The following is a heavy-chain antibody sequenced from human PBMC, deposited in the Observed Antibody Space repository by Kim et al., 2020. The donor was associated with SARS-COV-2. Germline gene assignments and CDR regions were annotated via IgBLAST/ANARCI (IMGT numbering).Heavy chain of an antibody. CDR2: IKSKTDGGTT. Sequence: GGSLRLSCAASGFTFSNAWMSWVRQAPGKGLEWVGRIKSKTDGGTTDYAAPVKGRFTISRDDSKNTLYLQMNSLKTEDTAVYYCTTPIPYSSGWYHFDYWGQGTLVTVSS. CDR1: GFTFSNAW. J-gene: IGHJ4*02. CDR3: TTPIPYSSGWYHFDY. V-gene: IGHV3-15*01. D-gene: IGHD6-19*01.